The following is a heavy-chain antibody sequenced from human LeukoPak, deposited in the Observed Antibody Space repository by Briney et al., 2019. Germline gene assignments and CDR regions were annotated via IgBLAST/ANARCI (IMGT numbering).Heavy chain of an antibody. CDR1: GFSFNTFA. CDR2: ISDDGSKK. J-gene: IGHJ4*02. V-gene: IGHV3-30*04. CDR3: ARDWSAAVYAPFDS. Sequence: GGSLRLSCAASGFSFNTFAMHWVRQAPDKGLEWVAVISDDGSKKYHADSVKGRFSISRDNSENTLYLQMESLRNEDTAVYYCARDWSAAVYAPFDSWGQGTLVTVSS. D-gene: IGHD5/OR15-5a*01.